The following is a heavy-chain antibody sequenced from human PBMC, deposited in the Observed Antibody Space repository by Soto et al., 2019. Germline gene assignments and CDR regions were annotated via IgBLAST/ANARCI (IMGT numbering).Heavy chain of an antibody. Sequence: QVQLVQSGAEVKKPGASVKVSCKASGYTFTSYDINWVRQAPEQGLEWMGWVSPNSGYTAYAQRFQGRVTMTRDKSISTAYMELTSLGSDDTAVYYCARGAAVTGDFWGQGTLVTVSS. D-gene: IGHD2-21*02. CDR3: ARGAAVTGDF. CDR1: GYTFTSYD. V-gene: IGHV1-8*01. J-gene: IGHJ4*02. CDR2: VSPNSGYT.